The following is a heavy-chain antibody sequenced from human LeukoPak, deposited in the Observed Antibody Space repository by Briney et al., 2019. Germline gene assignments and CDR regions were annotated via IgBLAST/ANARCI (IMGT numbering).Heavy chain of an antibody. Sequence: GRSLRLSCAASGFTFSSYDMHWVRQAPGKGLEYVSAISSNGSSTYYANSVKGRFTISRDNSKNTLYLQMGSLRVEDMAVYYCARASSGWYGYWGQGTLVTVSS. CDR3: ARASSGWYGY. CDR1: GFTFSSYD. V-gene: IGHV3-64*01. D-gene: IGHD6-19*01. J-gene: IGHJ4*02. CDR2: ISSNGSST.